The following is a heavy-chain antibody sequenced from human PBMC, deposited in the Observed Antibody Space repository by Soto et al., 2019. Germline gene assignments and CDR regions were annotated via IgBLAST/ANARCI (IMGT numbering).Heavy chain of an antibody. J-gene: IGHJ4*02. CDR1: GGSVSSGSYY. CDR3: ARVAPGRIAAAGRAFDY. CDR2: IYYSGST. D-gene: IGHD6-13*01. Sequence: PSETLSLTCTVSGGSVSSGSYYWSWIRQPPGKGLEWIEYIYYSGSTNYNPSLKSRVTISVDTSKNQFSLKLSSVTAADTAVYYCARVAPGRIAAAGRAFDYWGQGTLVTVSS. V-gene: IGHV4-61*01.